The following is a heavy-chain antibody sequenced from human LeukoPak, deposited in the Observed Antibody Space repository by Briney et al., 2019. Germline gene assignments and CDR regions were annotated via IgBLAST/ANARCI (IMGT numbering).Heavy chain of an antibody. J-gene: IGHJ4*02. CDR3: VRYRVTWYHFDY. D-gene: IGHD6-13*01. CDR2: ICSDGTT. Sequence: GGSLRLSCAASGFRVSTYYMSWVRQAPGKGLEWVSFICSDGTTYYADSVRGRFTISRDNSKNTLSLEMHSLRAEDTAVYYCVRYRVTWYHFDYWGQGTLVTVSS. CDR1: GFRVSTYY. V-gene: IGHV3-53*01.